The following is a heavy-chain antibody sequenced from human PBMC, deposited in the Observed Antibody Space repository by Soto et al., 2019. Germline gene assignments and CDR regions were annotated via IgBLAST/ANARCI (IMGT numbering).Heavy chain of an antibody. J-gene: IGHJ3*01. CDR3: AKEKSVMNSGYDAFDV. CDR2: MSAGGTI. Sequence: PGGSLRLSCAASGFAFSSYEMGWVRQAPGKGLEWIAYMSAGGTIHYADSVKGRFTISRDNAKNSLYLEMNSLRAEDTAVYYCAKEKSVMNSGYDAFDVWGQGTMVTVSS. V-gene: IGHV3-48*03. D-gene: IGHD5-12*01. CDR1: GFAFSSYE.